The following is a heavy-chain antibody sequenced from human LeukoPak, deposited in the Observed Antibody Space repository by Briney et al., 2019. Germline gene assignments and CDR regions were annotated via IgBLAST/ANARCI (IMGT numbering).Heavy chain of an antibody. CDR3: ARVEGSEYYYDSSGLYYYYYMDV. J-gene: IGHJ6*03. CDR2: ISAYNGNT. V-gene: IGHV1-18*01. CDR1: GYTFTSYG. Sequence: ASVKVSCKACGYTFTSYGISWVRQAPGQGLEWMGWISAYNGNTNYAQKLQGRVTMTTDTSTSTAYMELRSLRSDDTAVYYCARVEGSEYYYDSSGLYYYYYMDVWGKGTTVTVSS. D-gene: IGHD3-22*01.